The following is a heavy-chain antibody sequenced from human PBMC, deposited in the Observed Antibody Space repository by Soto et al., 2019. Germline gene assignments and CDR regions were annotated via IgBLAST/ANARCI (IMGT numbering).Heavy chain of an antibody. V-gene: IGHV3-7*04. D-gene: IGHD6-19*01. CDR3: TRGNNGWYRYYYAMDV. CDR1: GFTFSTFW. CDR2: IKQDGSEK. Sequence: HPGGSLRLSCAASGFTFSTFWMTWVRQAPGRGLEWVANIKQDGSEKYYVDSVKGRFTISRDNAKNSLYLQMNGLRAEDTAVYYCTRGNNGWYRYYYAMDVWGQGTTVTVSS. J-gene: IGHJ6*02.